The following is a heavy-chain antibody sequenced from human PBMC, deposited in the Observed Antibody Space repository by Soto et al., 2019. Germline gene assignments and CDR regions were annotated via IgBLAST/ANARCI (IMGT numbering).Heavy chain of an antibody. CDR1: GGSINSGGYS. CDR2: IYHSGRT. CDR3: XXVPDY. Sequence: QLQLQESGSGLVKPSQTLSLTCAVSGGSINSGGYSWSWIRQPPGKGLEWIGYIYHSGRTYYNPSLKSRXXXXXXXXXXXXXXXXXXXXXXXXAXXXXXXVPDYWGQGTLVTVSS. V-gene: IGHV4-30-2*01. D-gene: IGHD3-10*01. J-gene: IGHJ4*02.